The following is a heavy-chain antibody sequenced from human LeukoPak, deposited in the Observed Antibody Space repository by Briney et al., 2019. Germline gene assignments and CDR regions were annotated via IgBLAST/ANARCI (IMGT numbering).Heavy chain of an antibody. J-gene: IGHJ4*02. CDR3: ASIGGNSGFDY. Sequence: GGSLRLSCAASGFTFTSYSMNWVRQAPGKGLEWVSSISSSSSYIYYADSVKGRFTISRDNAKNSLYLQMNSLRAEDTAVYYCASIGGNSGFDYWAREPWSPSPQ. CDR1: GFTFTSYS. D-gene: IGHD4-23*01. V-gene: IGHV3-21*01. CDR2: ISSSSSYI.